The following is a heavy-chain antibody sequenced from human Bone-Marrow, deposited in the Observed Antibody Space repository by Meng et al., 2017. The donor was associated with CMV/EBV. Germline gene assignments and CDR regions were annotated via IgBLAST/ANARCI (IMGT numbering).Heavy chain of an antibody. CDR1: GFTYGDYA. Sequence: SLKISCAASGFTYGDYAMHWVRQAPGKGLEWVSGISWSSGTIGYADSVKGRFTISRDNAKNSLYLQMNSLRAEDTAVYYCANVLAVAGGDYWGQGTLVTVSS. D-gene: IGHD6-19*01. CDR3: ANVLAVAGGDY. V-gene: IGHV3-9*01. CDR2: ISWSSGTI. J-gene: IGHJ4*02.